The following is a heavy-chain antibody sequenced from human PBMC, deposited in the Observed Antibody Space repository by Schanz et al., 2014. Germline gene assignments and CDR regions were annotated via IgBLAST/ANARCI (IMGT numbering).Heavy chain of an antibody. V-gene: IGHV1-46*01. CDR2: INPSGGST. Sequence: QVQLVQSGAEVKKPGASVKVSCKASGYSFTSDSMHWVRQAPGQGLEWMGMINPSGGSTTYAQKVQGRVTMTTDTSTDTAYMELRSLRSDDTAVYYCARDRRRYCSTASCLHDNWFDPWGQGTLVIVSS. CDR3: ARDRRRYCSTASCLHDNWFDP. D-gene: IGHD2-2*01. CDR1: GYSFTSDS. J-gene: IGHJ5*02.